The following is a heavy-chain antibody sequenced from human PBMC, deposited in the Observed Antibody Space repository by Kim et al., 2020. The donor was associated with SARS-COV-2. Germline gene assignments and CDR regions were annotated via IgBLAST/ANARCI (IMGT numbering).Heavy chain of an antibody. CDR2: IYYSGTT. V-gene: IGHV4-39*01. CDR1: GGSIRSSSYY. J-gene: IGHJ4*02. CDR3: ARQVVELGISSSWRYYLDN. Sequence: SETLSLTCSVSGGSIRSSSYYWGWVRQPPGKGLEWLGSIYYSGTTYDSPSLKSRVTMSIDTSKNQFSLNLSSVTAADTAVYFCARQVVELGISSSWRYYLDNWGQGSLVTVSS. D-gene: IGHD6-13*01.